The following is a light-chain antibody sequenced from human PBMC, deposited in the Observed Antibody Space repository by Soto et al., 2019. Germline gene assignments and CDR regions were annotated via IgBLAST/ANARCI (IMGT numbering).Light chain of an antibody. CDR1: RSDVGAYNY. V-gene: IGLV2-14*01. J-gene: IGLJ2*01. Sequence: QSALTQPASVSGSPGQSIAISCTGTRSDVGAYNYVSWYHQHPGKAPKLLIFEVTNRPLGISDRFSGSKSGNTAYLPISGLQAEDEGDYYCRSYPGSSRPVVLGGGTKLIVL. CDR3: RSYPGSSRPVV. CDR2: EVT.